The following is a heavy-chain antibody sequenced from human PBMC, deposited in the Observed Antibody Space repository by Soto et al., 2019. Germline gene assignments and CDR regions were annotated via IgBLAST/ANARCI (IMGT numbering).Heavy chain of an antibody. CDR3: ARARAYCIGPSCYRYMDV. V-gene: IGHV3-13*01. D-gene: IGHD2-15*01. Sequence: EVQLVESGGGLVQPGGSLRLSCAASGFTFSSYDMHWVRQATGKGLEWVAAIGTAGDTYYPGSVKGRFTISRENAKSSLYLQPESLRAGDRDVYYCARARAYCIGPSCYRYMDVWGEPATVTLSS. CDR2: IGTAGDT. J-gene: IGHJ6*03. CDR1: GFTFSSYD.